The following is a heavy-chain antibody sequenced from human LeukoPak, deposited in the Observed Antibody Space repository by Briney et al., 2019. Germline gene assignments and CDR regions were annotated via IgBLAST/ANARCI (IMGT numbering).Heavy chain of an antibody. CDR2: INPSSGGT. D-gene: IGHD6-19*01. Sequence: ASVKVSCKASGYTFTGYYMHWVRQAPGQGLEWMGWINPSSGGTNYAQKFQGRVTMTRDTSISTAYMELSRLRSDDTAVYYCARDRAAVVSGWSHDAFDIWGQGTMVTVSS. V-gene: IGHV1-2*02. CDR1: GYTFTGYY. J-gene: IGHJ3*02. CDR3: ARDRAAVVSGWSHDAFDI.